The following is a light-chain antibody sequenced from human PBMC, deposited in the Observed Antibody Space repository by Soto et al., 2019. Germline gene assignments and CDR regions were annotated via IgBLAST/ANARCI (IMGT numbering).Light chain of an antibody. CDR2: GGS. CDR1: QSVSSNH. J-gene: IGKJ1*01. CDR3: QQYSRSRT. V-gene: IGKV3-20*01. Sequence: VLPQSPGPLSLTPGERATLSCRASQSVSSNHLAWYQQKPSQAPRLLYYGGSSRATGIPVRFSGSGSETDFTLTIARLEADDFTEYYCQQYSRSRTFGQGTKVEIK.